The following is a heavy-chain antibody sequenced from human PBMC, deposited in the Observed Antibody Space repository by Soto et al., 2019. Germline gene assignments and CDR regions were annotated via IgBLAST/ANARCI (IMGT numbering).Heavy chain of an antibody. V-gene: IGHV3-7*01. CDR2: IKQDGSEK. CDR3: ARDVDYYDSSGYQDA. J-gene: IGHJ5*02. CDR1: GFTFSSYW. D-gene: IGHD3-22*01. Sequence: EVQLVESGGGLVQPGGSLRLSCAASGFTFSSYWMSWVRQAPGKGLEWVANIKQDGSEKYYVDSVKGRFTISRDNAKNSLYLQMNSLRAEDTAVYYCARDVDYYDSSGYQDAWGQGTLVTVSS.